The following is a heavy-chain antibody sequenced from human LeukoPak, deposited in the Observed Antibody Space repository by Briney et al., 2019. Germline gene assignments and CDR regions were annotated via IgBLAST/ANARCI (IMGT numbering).Heavy chain of an antibody. CDR2: IRGSGGNM. V-gene: IGHV3-23*01. D-gene: IGHD3-16*02. Sequence: GGSLRLSCAASGFTFSAYAMSWVRQAPGKGLEWVSTIRGSGGNMYYADSVKGRFTISRDNSRNTLYLQMNGLRAGDTAVYYCARDFDYVWGSYRLWYFDLWGRGTLVTVSS. CDR3: ARDFDYVWGSYRLWYFDL. CDR1: GFTFSAYA. J-gene: IGHJ2*01.